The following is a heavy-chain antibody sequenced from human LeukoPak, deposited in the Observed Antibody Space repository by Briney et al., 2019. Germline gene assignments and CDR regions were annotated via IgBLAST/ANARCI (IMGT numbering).Heavy chain of an antibody. CDR1: GYTFTRYW. V-gene: IGHV5-51*01. CDR3: ARREYSSSSFDY. Sequence: PGESLKISCKAAGYTFTRYWIGWVRQVPGKGLEWMGIIYPEDSDTRYSPSFQGQVTISADKSISTAYLQWSSLKASDTAMYYCARREYSSSSFDYWGQGTLVTVSS. J-gene: IGHJ4*02. D-gene: IGHD6-6*01. CDR2: IYPEDSDT.